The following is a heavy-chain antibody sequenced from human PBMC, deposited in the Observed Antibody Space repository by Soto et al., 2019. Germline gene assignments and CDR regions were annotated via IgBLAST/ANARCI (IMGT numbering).Heavy chain of an antibody. Sequence: ASVKVSCKASGYTFTSYAMHWVRQAPGQRLEWMGWINAGNGNTKYPQKFQGRVTITRDTSASTAYMELSSLRSEDTAVYYCASGSRSYYYGMDVWGQGTTVTVSS. CDR3: ASGSRSYYYGMDV. V-gene: IGHV1-3*01. CDR1: GYTFTSYA. J-gene: IGHJ6*02. CDR2: INAGNGNT. D-gene: IGHD3-10*01.